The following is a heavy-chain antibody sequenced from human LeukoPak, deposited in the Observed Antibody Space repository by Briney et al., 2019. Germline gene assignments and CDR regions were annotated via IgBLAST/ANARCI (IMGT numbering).Heavy chain of an antibody. CDR1: GFTFSSYW. CDR3: ARDPGIVVVTPNDY. Sequence: GGSLRLSCAASGFTFSSYWMHWVRQAPGKGLVWVSRINSDGRSTSYADSVKGRFTISRDNARNTLYLQMNSLRAEDTAVYYCARDPGIVVVTPNDYWGQGTLVTVSS. J-gene: IGHJ4*02. CDR2: INSDGRST. D-gene: IGHD3-22*01. V-gene: IGHV3-74*01.